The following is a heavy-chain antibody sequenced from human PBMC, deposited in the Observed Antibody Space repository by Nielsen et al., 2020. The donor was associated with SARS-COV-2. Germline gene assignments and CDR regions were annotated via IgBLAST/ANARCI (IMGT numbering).Heavy chain of an antibody. CDR2: IWYDAFNK. CDR3: ARETEDYRSSWFDF. J-gene: IGHJ5*01. Sequence: GGSLRLSCAASGFTFDDYGMHWVRQAPGKGLEWVAVIWYDAFNKHYGDSVKGRFAISRDNSKNTLYLQMNSLRAADTAVYYCARETEDYRSSWFDFWGQGTLVTVSS. V-gene: IGHV3-33*08. CDR1: GFTFDDYG. D-gene: IGHD6-13*01.